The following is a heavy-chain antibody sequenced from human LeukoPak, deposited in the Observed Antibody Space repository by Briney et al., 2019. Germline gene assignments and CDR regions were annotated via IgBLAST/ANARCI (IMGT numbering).Heavy chain of an antibody. Sequence: SVKVSCKDSGGTLSSYAIRWVRPAPGEGVEWMGGIIPIFGTANYAQKFQGRVTITTDESTSTAYMELSSLRSEDTAVYNCARHFLIEYSSSWMWFDPWGQGTLVTVSS. CDR1: GGTLSSYA. V-gene: IGHV1-69*05. CDR2: IIPIFGTA. J-gene: IGHJ5*02. D-gene: IGHD6-6*01. CDR3: ARHFLIEYSSSWMWFDP.